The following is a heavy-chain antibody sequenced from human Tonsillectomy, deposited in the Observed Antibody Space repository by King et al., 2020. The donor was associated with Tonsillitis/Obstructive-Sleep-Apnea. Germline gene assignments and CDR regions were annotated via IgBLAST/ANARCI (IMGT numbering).Heavy chain of an antibody. V-gene: IGHV3-43*02. D-gene: IGHD3-10*01. CDR1: GFTFDDYA. Sequence: DVQLVESGGGVVQPGGSLRLSCAVSGFTFDDYAMHWVRQVPGKGLEWVSLISGDGGSTYYADSVKGRFTISRDNSKNSLYLQMNSLRTEDTALYYCAKDISYYGAGSYYNYWGQGTLVTVSS. J-gene: IGHJ4*02. CDR2: ISGDGGST. CDR3: AKDISYYGAGSYYNY.